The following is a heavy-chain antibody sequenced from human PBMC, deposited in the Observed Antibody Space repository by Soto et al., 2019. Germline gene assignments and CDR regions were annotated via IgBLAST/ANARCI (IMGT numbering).Heavy chain of an antibody. D-gene: IGHD5-12*01. CDR3: AHSDGGYEIIYFDF. CDR2: IYYNDDR. Sequence: SGPTLVNPIQTLTLTCTFSGFSFTTAGVAVGWIRQTPGGALEWLTLIYYNDDRRFSPSLKNRLTITGDTSKNQVVLSLTNVDPGDTATYFCAHSDGGYEIIYFDFWGQGIPVTVSS. J-gene: IGHJ4*02. V-gene: IGHV2-5*01. CDR1: GFSFTTAGVA.